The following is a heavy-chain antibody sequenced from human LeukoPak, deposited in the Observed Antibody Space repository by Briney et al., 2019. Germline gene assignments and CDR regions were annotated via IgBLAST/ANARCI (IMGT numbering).Heavy chain of an antibody. J-gene: IGHJ3*02. Sequence: PSETLSLTCTVSGGSISSGGYSWSWIRQHPGKGLEWIGYIYYSGSTYYNPSLKSRVTISVDTSKNQFSLKLSSVTAADTAVYYCARVTDSSGYYVVAFDIWGQGTMVTVSS. CDR3: ARVTDSSGYYVVAFDI. D-gene: IGHD3-22*01. V-gene: IGHV4-31*03. CDR1: GGSISSGGYS. CDR2: IYYSGST.